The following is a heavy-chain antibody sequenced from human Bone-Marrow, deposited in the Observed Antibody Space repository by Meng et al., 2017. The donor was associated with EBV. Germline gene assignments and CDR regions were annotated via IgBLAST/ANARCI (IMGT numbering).Heavy chain of an antibody. CDR1: GCSIRSSNW. CDR3: AAGFRELVRSRDY. CDR2: IFYGGST. V-gene: IGHV4-4*02. Sequence: QVQLPESVPSLVKPSGPLSLTGVVSGCSIRSSNWWSWVLQPPGKGLEWICEIFYGGSTNYNPSLESRVTISVDKSKNQFSLKLSSVTAADTAVYYCAAGFRELVRSRDYWGQGTLVTVSS. D-gene: IGHD3-10*01. J-gene: IGHJ4*02.